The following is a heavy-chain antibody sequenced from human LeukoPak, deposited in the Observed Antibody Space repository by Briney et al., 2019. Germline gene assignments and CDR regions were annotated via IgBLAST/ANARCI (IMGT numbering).Heavy chain of an antibody. CDR1: GFTVSRIY. V-gene: IGHV3-66*01. D-gene: IGHD6-19*01. CDR3: ATRAVAAPY. CDR2: IYSGGNT. Sequence: GGSLRLSCAASGFTVSRIYMAWVRQAPGKGLEWVLVIYSGGNTQYADSVKGRFIIFRDSSKNTLYLQMNSLRVEDTAVYYCATRAVAAPYWGQGTLVTVSS. J-gene: IGHJ4*02.